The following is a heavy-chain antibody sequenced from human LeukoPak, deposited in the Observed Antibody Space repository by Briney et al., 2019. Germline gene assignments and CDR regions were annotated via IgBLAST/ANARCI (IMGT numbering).Heavy chain of an antibody. CDR3: ARGSADIVVVPAAGNAFDI. CDR1: GGSISSSSYY. D-gene: IGHD2-2*01. Sequence: SETLSLTCTVSGGSISSSSYYWGWIRQPPGKGLEWIGSIYYSGSTYYNPSLKSRVTISVDTSKNQFSLKLSSVTAADTAVYYCARGSADIVVVPAAGNAFDIWGQGTMVTVSS. V-gene: IGHV4-39*07. CDR2: IYYSGST. J-gene: IGHJ3*02.